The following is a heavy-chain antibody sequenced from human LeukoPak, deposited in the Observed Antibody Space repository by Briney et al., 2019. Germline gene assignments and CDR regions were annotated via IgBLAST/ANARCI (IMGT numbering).Heavy chain of an antibody. CDR1: GFTFSSYG. J-gene: IGHJ5*02. D-gene: IGHD3-3*01. CDR2: IYSGGNT. V-gene: IGHV3-66*01. Sequence: GSLRLSCAVSGFTFSSYGMSCVRQAPGKGLEWVSVIYSGGNTYYADSVEGRFTMSRDNSKNTLYLQMNSLRAEDTAVYYCARGIGHHLRSGWFDRWGQGSLVTVSS. CDR3: ARGIGHHLRSGWFDR.